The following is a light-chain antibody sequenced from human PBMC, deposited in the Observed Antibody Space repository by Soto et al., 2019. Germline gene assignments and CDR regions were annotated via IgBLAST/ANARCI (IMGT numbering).Light chain of an antibody. Sequence: QSALTQPASVSGSPGQSITISCTGTSSDVGGYNYVSWYQQHPGKAPKLMIYAVSNRPSGVSNRFSGSKSGNTASLTISGPQAEDAADYYCSSYTSSTTRVLFGGGTKLTVL. V-gene: IGLV2-14*01. CDR1: SSDVGGYNY. J-gene: IGLJ2*01. CDR3: SSYTSSTTRVL. CDR2: AVS.